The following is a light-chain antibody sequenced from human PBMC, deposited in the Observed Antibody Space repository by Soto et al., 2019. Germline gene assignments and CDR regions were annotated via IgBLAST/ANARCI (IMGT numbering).Light chain of an antibody. CDR2: DGS. Sequence: TKSPSARSAISGDAVTITYMTSQSIGSWLAGYYQKPGNAPKFLIYDGSTLESGVTSRFSGSGSASEFSLTICSLRPGDFATYYFRPYYSYLLTFGGGTELDIK. J-gene: IGKJ4*02. CDR1: QSIGSW. CDR3: RPYYSYLLT. V-gene: IGKV1-5*01.